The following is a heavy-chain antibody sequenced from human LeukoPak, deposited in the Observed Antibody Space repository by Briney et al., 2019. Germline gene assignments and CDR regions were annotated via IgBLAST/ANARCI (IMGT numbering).Heavy chain of an antibody. Sequence: SETLSLTCAVSGYSISSGYYWGWIRQPPGKGLEWIGSIYHSGSTYYNPSLKSRVTISVDASKNQFSLKLSSVTAADTAVYYCARVGVQRTFDYWGQGTLATVSS. D-gene: IGHD5-18*01. CDR1: GYSISSGYY. CDR2: IYHSGST. V-gene: IGHV4-38-2*01. J-gene: IGHJ4*02. CDR3: ARVGVQRTFDY.